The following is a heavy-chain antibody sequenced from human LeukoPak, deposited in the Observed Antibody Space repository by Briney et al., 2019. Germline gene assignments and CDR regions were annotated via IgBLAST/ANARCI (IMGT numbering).Heavy chain of an antibody. CDR3: ARGGYAVFDI. D-gene: IGHD5-18*01. Sequence: GGSLRLSCAASGFTVSDNYISWVRQAPGKGLVWVSRIKTDGSSTNYADSVRGRFTISRDNAKNTLYLQMNSLRAEDTAVYYCARGGYAVFDIWGQGTTVIVSS. J-gene: IGHJ3*02. CDR2: IKTDGSST. V-gene: IGHV3-74*01. CDR1: GFTVSDNY.